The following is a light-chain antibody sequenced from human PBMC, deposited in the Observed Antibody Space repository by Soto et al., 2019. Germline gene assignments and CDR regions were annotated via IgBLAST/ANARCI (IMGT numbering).Light chain of an antibody. CDR3: QSYDSSLSGYV. Sequence: QSVLTQAPSASATPGQWVTISCSGSNSNIGSNYVFWFQHLWNPHLPGTAPKLLISRNNRRPSGVPDRFSGSTSGTSASLAITGLQAEDEADYYCQSYDSSLSGYVFGTGTKLTVL. J-gene: IGLJ1*01. V-gene: IGLV1-47*01. CDR2: RNN. CDR1: NSNIGSNY.